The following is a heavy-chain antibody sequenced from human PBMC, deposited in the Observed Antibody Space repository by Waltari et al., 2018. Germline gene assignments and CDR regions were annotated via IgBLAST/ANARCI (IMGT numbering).Heavy chain of an antibody. CDR3: ARDHVFRGDFWSGYYDS. V-gene: IGHV3-7*01. CDR2: IKQDGSET. J-gene: IGHJ4*02. Sequence: EVQLEESGGGLVQPGGSLSLSCAASGFTFRSYWMTCVRQAPGKGLEWVANIKQDGSETYYADSLKGRFTISRDNAKNSLYLQMNSLRAEDTALYYCARDHVFRGDFWSGYYDSWGQGTLVTVSS. D-gene: IGHD3-3*01. CDR1: GFTFRSYW.